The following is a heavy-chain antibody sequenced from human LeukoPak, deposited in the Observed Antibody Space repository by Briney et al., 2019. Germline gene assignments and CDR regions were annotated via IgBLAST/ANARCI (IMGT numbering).Heavy chain of an antibody. Sequence: GGSLRLSCAASGFTFDDYAMHWVRQAPGKGLEWVSLISGDGTSTYYADSVKGRFTISRDNIKNSLYLQMNSLGTGDTALYYCAEDVSGTIFGVAVEYWGQGTLVTVSP. V-gene: IGHV3-43*02. D-gene: IGHD3-3*01. CDR2: ISGDGTST. CDR3: AEDVSGTIFGVAVEY. CDR1: GFTFDDYA. J-gene: IGHJ4*02.